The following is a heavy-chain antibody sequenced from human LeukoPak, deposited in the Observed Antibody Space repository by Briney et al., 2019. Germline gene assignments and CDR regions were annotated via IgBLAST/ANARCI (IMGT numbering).Heavy chain of an antibody. CDR3: ARSNQADDY. J-gene: IGHJ4*02. Sequence: PGRSLRLSCAASGFTFSSYWMRWVRHVPGKGLVWVARINPGGSSITYADSVKGRFTISRDNAKNTLYLQMDSLRAEDTGVYYCARSNQADDYWGQGTLVTVSS. CDR1: GFTFSSYW. V-gene: IGHV3-74*01. D-gene: IGHD1-14*01. CDR2: INPGGSSI.